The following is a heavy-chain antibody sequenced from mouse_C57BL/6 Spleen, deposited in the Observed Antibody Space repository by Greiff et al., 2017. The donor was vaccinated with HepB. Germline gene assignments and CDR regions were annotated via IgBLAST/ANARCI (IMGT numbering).Heavy chain of an antibody. V-gene: IGHV1-81*01. CDR1: GYTFTSYG. CDR2: IYPRSGNT. J-gene: IGHJ2*01. D-gene: IGHD3-3*01. CDR3: ARWGLGDY. Sequence: QVQLKQSGAELARPGASVKLSCKASGYTFTSYGISWVKQRTGQGLEWIGEIYPRSGNTYYNEKFKGKATLTADKSSSTAYMELRSLTSEDSAVYFCARWGLGDYWGQGTTLTVSS.